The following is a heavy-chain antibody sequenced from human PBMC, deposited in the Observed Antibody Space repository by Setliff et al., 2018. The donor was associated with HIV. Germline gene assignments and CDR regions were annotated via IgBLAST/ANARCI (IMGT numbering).Heavy chain of an antibody. CDR1: GGSFSSYH. CDR3: AREYCSAGSCYSGR. CDR2: IFASGST. D-gene: IGHD2-15*01. Sequence: PSETLSLTCTVSGGSFSSYHWSWIRHPAGKGLEWIGHIFASGSTKYNPSLKSRVTVSVDPSKNQFSLKLSSVTAADTAVYYCAREYCSAGSCYSGRWGQGMLVTVSS. J-gene: IGHJ4*02. V-gene: IGHV4-4*07.